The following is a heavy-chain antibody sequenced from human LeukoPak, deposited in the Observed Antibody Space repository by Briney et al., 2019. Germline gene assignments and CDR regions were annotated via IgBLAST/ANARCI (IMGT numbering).Heavy chain of an antibody. CDR3: AKTSGPIVVVTAILH. V-gene: IGHV3-23*01. J-gene: IGHJ4*02. D-gene: IGHD2-21*02. Sequence: AGGSLRLSCAASGFTFSSYAMSWVRQAPGKGLEWVSAISGSGGSTYYADSVKGRFTISRDNSKNTLYLQMNSLRAEDTAVYYCAKTSGPIVVVTAILHWGQGTLVTVSS. CDR1: GFTFSSYA. CDR2: ISGSGGST.